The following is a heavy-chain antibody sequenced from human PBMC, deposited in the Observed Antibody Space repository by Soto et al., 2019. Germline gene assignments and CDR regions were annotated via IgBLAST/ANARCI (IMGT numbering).Heavy chain of an antibody. Sequence: QVQLQESGPGLVKPSGTLSLTCDVSSDSISSYNWWSWVRQPPGKGLEWIGEIYHTGITNYNPSLKSRVTISVAQSKNQFSLNLRSVTAADTAVYYCARAAVRGVITLDYWGQGTLVTVSS. D-gene: IGHD3-10*01. V-gene: IGHV4-4*02. CDR3: ARAAVRGVITLDY. CDR2: IYHTGIT. CDR1: SDSISSYNW. J-gene: IGHJ4*02.